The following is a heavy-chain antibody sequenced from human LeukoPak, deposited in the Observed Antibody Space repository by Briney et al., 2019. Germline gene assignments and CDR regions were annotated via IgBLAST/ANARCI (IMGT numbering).Heavy chain of an antibody. CDR2: ISAYNGNT. J-gene: IGHJ6*01. V-gene: IGHV1-18*01. CDR3: ARGSHLSYYYGMDV. CDR1: GYTFSSYG. Sequence: ASVKVSCKASGYTFSSYGISWVRQAPGQGLEWMGWISAYNGNTNYAQKLQGRVTMTTDTSTSTAYMELRSLRSDDTAVCYCARGSHLSYYYGMDVWGKGPRSPSPQ.